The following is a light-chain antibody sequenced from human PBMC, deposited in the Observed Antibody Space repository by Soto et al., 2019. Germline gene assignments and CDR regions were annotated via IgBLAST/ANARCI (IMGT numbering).Light chain of an antibody. CDR3: QQSYTTASST. CDR2: AAS. Sequence: DIQMTQSPSSLSASVGDRVTITCRASQSISRNLNWYQHKPGKAPKLLIYAASSLQNGVPSRFSGGGSGTEFTLSISSLQPEDFATYYCQQSYTTASSTFGQGTRLEIK. V-gene: IGKV1-39*01. CDR1: QSISRN. J-gene: IGKJ5*01.